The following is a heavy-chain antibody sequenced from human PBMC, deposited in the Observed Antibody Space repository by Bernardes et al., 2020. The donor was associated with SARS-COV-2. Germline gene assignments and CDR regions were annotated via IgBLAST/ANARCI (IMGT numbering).Heavy chain of an antibody. J-gene: IGHJ6*02. CDR2: IYSGGST. CDR3: ARDVGDYYYYYGMDV. D-gene: IGHD3-16*01. Sequence: GGSLRLSCAASGFTVSSNYMSWVRQAPGKGLEWVSVIYSGGSTYYADSVKGRFTISRDNSKNTLYLQMNSLRAEDTAVYYCARDVGDYYYYYGMDVWGQGTTVTVSS. CDR1: GFTVSSNY. V-gene: IGHV3-66*01.